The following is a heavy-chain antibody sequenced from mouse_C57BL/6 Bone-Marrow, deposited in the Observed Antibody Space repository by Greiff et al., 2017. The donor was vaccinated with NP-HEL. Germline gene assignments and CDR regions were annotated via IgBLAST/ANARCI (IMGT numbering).Heavy chain of an antibody. Sequence: LVESGAELARPGASVKLSCKASGYTFTSYGISWVKQRTGQGLEWIGEIYPRSGNTYYNEKFKGKATLTADKSSSTAYMELRSLTSEDSAVYFCPTGTGGYWGQGTTLTVSS. J-gene: IGHJ2*01. CDR3: PTGTGGY. V-gene: IGHV1-81*01. D-gene: IGHD4-1*01. CDR1: GYTFTSYG. CDR2: IYPRSGNT.